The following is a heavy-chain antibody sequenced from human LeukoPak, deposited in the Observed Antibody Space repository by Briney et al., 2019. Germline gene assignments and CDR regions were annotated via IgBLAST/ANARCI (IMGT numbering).Heavy chain of an antibody. CDR3: ARDSPITYYYDSSGYSTKAFDI. CDR2: IYSGGST. J-gene: IGHJ3*02. D-gene: IGHD3-22*01. Sequence: GGSLRLSCAASGFTVSSNYMSWVRQAPGKGLEWVSVIYSGGSTYYADSVKGRFTTSRDNSKNTLYLQMNSLRAEDTAVYYCARDSPITYYYDSSGYSTKAFDIWGQGTMVTVSS. CDR1: GFTVSSNY. V-gene: IGHV3-53*01.